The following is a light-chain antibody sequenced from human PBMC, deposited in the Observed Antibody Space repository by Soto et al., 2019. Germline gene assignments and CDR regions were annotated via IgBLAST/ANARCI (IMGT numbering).Light chain of an antibody. CDR2: GAS. J-gene: IGKJ1*01. CDR3: QQYNDWQWT. Sequence: EIVITQSPATLSVSPGERATLSCRASQSVSSNLAWYQQKPGQAPRLLIYGASTRATGIPARFSGSGSGTEFTITISGLQSEDFAVYHCQQYNDWQWTFGKGTKVDIK. CDR1: QSVSSN. V-gene: IGKV3-15*01.